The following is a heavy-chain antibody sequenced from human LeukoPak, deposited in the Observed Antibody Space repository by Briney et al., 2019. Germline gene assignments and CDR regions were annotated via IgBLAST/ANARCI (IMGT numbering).Heavy chain of an antibody. D-gene: IGHD3-9*01. CDR3: ARSSTGLRYFDWPSDY. CDR1: GYTFTSYA. J-gene: IGHJ4*02. V-gene: IGHV1-18*01. Sequence: ASVKVSCKATGYTFTSYAMNWVRQAPGQGLEWMGWISAYNGNTNYAQKLQGRVTMTTDTSTSTAYMELRSLRSDDTAVYYCARSSTGLRYFDWPSDYWGQGTLVTVSS. CDR2: ISAYNGNT.